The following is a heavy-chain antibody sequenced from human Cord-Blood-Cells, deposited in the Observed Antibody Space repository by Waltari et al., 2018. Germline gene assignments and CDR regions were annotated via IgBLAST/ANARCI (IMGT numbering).Heavy chain of an antibody. Sequence: QVQLQESGPGLVKPSETLSLTCTVSGGSISSYYWSWTRQPPGKGLEWIGYIYYSGSTNYNPSLKIRVTISVDTSKNQFSLKLSSVTAADTAVYYCARHRYDYVWGSYRDAFDIWGQGTMVTVSS. J-gene: IGHJ3*02. V-gene: IGHV4-59*01. CDR2: IYYSGST. D-gene: IGHD3-16*02. CDR1: GGSISSYY. CDR3: ARHRYDYVWGSYRDAFDI.